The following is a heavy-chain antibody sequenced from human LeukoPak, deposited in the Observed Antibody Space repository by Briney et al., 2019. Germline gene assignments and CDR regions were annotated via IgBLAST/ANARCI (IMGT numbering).Heavy chain of an antibody. CDR2: IYSGGSA. CDR3: AREDPIVY. V-gene: IGHV3-66*02. CDR1: GCTVSSNH. Sequence: GGSLRLSCADSGCTVSSNHMSWVRQAPGKGLEWVSVIYSGGSAYYADSVKGRFTISRDNSKNTLYLQMNSLRADDTAVYYCAREDPIVYWGQGTLVTVSS. J-gene: IGHJ4*02. D-gene: IGHD3-16*02.